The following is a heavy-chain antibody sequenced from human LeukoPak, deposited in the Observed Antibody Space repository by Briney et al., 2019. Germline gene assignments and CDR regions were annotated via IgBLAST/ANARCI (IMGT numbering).Heavy chain of an antibody. J-gene: IGHJ4*02. CDR2: IYHSGST. CDR1: GYSISSGYY. V-gene: IGHV4-38-2*02. D-gene: IGHD1-26*01. CDR3: ARVVSGSYQPPFDY. Sequence: SETLSLTCTVSGYSISSGYYWGWIRQPPGKGLEWIGSIYHSGSTYYNPSLKSRVTISVDTSKNQFSLRLSSVTAADTAVYYCARVVSGSYQPPFDYWGQGTLVTVSS.